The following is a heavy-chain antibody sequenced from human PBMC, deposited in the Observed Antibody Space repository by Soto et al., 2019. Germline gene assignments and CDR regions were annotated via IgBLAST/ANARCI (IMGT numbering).Heavy chain of an antibody. CDR3: AREGGYYHYFDY. V-gene: IGHV3-53*04. CDR2: IYSDDTT. D-gene: IGHD1-26*01. CDR1: GFTFSSYA. Sequence: SLRLSCAASGFTFSSYALNWVRQAPGKGLEWVSVIYSDDTTFYADSVKGRFTISRHNSKNTLYLQMNSLRAEDTAVYYCAREGGYYHYFDYWGQGALVTVSS. J-gene: IGHJ4*02.